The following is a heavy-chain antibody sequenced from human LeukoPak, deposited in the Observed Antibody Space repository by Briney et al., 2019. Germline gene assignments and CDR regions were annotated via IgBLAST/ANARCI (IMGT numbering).Heavy chain of an antibody. CDR2: IWYDGSNK. CDR1: GFTSSSYG. Sequence: GGSLRLSCAASGFTSSSYGMHWVRQAPGKGLEWVAVIWYDGSNKYYADSVKGRFTISRDNSKNTLYLQMNSLRAEDTAVYYRARGDSSGAFDYWGQGTLVTVSS. CDR3: ARGDSSGAFDY. D-gene: IGHD6-19*01. V-gene: IGHV3-33*01. J-gene: IGHJ4*02.